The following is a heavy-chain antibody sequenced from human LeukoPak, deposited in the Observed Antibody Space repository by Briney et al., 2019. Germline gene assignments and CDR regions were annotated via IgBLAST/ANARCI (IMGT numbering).Heavy chain of an antibody. Sequence: SETLSLTCTVSGGSISSYYWSWVRQPPGKGLEWVGYIYYSGSTNYNLSLKSRVTISVDTSKNQFSLKLSSVTAADTAVYYCASPLYYYGSGSPWAFDIWGQGTMVTVSS. J-gene: IGHJ3*02. CDR1: GGSISSYY. V-gene: IGHV4-59*08. CDR2: IYYSGST. CDR3: ASPLYYYGSGSPWAFDI. D-gene: IGHD3-10*01.